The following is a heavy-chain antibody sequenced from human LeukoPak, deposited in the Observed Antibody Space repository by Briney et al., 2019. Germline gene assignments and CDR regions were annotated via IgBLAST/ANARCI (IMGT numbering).Heavy chain of an antibody. CDR1: GFTFSSYG. D-gene: IGHD3-16*01. J-gene: IGHJ5*02. CDR3: AKGDKMLTWRRTYNRFDP. V-gene: IGHV3-30*02. Sequence: GGSLRLSCAASGFTFSSYGMHWVRQAPGKGLDWVAFIHHDGSNKYYADSVRGRFTISRDNSKNTLYLQMNSLRAEDKAVYLCAKGDKMLTWRRTYNRFDPWGQGTLVTVSS. CDR2: IHHDGSNK.